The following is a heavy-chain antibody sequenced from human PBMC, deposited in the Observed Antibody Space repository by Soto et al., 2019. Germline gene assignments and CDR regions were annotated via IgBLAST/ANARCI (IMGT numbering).Heavy chain of an antibody. D-gene: IGHD3-9*01. J-gene: IGHJ5*02. V-gene: IGHV1-3*01. CDR3: ARRDILTGPFALDP. Sequence: GASVKVSCKASGYTFTSYAMHWVRQAPGQRLEWMGWINAGNGNTKYSQKFQGRVTITRDTSASTAYMELSSLRSEDTAVYYCARRDILTGPFALDPWGQGTLVTVSS. CDR1: GYTFTSYA. CDR2: INAGNGNT.